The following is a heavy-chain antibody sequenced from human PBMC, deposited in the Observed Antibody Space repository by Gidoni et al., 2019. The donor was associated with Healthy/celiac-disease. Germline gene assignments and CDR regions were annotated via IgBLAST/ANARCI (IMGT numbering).Heavy chain of an antibody. D-gene: IGHD3-9*01. J-gene: IGHJ4*02. CDR2: IRGSGGST. V-gene: IGHV3-23*01. CDR3: ARAPYDILTGYLPNFDY. Sequence: EVQLLESGGGLVQPGGSLRLSCAASVFTFSSYAMSWVRQAPGKGLEWVSAIRGSGGSTYYADSVKGRFTISRDNSKNTLYLQMNSLRAEDTAVYYCARAPYDILTGYLPNFDYWGQGTLVTVSS. CDR1: VFTFSSYA.